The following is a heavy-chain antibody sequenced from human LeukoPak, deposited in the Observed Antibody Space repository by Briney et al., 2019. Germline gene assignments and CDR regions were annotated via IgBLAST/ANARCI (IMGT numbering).Heavy chain of an antibody. CDR2: IDPNSGGT. J-gene: IGHJ6*04. CDR3: ARGGYYGSGSYYTNRYYYYGMDV. Sequence: GASVKVSCKASGYTFTGYYMHWVRQAPGQGLEWMGWIDPNSGGTNYAQKFQGWVTMTRDTPISTAYMELSRLRSDDTAVYYCARGGYYGSGSYYTNRYYYYGMDVWGKGTTVTVSS. CDR1: GYTFTGYY. V-gene: IGHV1-2*04. D-gene: IGHD3-10*01.